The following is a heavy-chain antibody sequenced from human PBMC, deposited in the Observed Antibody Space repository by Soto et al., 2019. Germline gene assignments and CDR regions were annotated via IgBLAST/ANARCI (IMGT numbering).Heavy chain of an antibody. CDR2: IYPGDSDT. CDR3: ARCVVQSYYYYYGMDV. J-gene: IGHJ6*02. D-gene: IGHD1-1*01. CDR1: GYSFTSYW. V-gene: IGHV5-51*01. Sequence: PGESLKISCKGSGYSFTSYWIGWVRQMPGKGLEWMGIIYPGDSDTRYSPSFQGQVTISADKSISTAYLQWSSLKASDTAMYYCARCVVQSYYYYYGMDVWGQGTTVTVSS.